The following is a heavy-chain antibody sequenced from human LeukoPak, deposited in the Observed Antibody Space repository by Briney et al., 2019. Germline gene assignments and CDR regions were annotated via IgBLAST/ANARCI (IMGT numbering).Heavy chain of an antibody. J-gene: IGHJ4*02. D-gene: IGHD1-26*01. CDR1: GLTVSTYA. Sequence: GTSLRLSCVASGLTVSTYAMYWVRQAPGKGLEWVAVISIDGNHKYSADSVKGRFTISRDNSKNTLYLQMNSLRTEDTAVYYCATGVGDTPYFEHWGQEALVTVSS. CDR2: ISIDGNHK. V-gene: IGHV3-30*03. CDR3: ATGVGDTPYFEH.